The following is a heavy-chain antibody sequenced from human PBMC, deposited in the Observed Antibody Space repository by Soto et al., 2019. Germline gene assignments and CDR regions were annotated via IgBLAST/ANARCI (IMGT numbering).Heavy chain of an antibody. Sequence: SETLSLTCTVSGGSISSYYWSWIRQPPGKGLEWIGYIYYSGSTNYNPSLKSRVTISVDTSKNQFSLKLSSVTAADTAVYYCARDKEYSSGWYVVDYWGQGTLVTVS. V-gene: IGHV4-59*01. D-gene: IGHD6-19*01. CDR2: IYYSGST. J-gene: IGHJ4*02. CDR1: GGSISSYY. CDR3: ARDKEYSSGWYVVDY.